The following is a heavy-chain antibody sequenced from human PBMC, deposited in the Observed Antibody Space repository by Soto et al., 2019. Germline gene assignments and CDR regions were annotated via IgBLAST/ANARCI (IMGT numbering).Heavy chain of an antibody. CDR1: VDTFSTSA. CDR2: IIPIFDTA. V-gene: IGHV1-69*12. CDR3: ATQKVAAVTTASPLDY. J-gene: IGHJ4*02. Sequence: QVQLVQSGAEVRKPGSSVRVSCKASVDTFSTSAINWVRQAPGQGLDWMGGIIPIFDTANYAQKFQGRVTLTADESTTPAYMELTSLRSEDTAVYYCATQKVAAVTTASPLDYWGQGTLVTVSS. D-gene: IGHD4-17*01.